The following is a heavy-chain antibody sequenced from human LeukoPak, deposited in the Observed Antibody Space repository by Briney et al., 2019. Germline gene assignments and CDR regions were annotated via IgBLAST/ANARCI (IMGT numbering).Heavy chain of an antibody. D-gene: IGHD2-2*01. CDR3: AHGSMYQLDY. V-gene: IGHV3-7*01. Sequence: GGSLRLSCEASGFSFSSYWMTWVRQPPGKGPEWVANIKQDESERYSVDSVKGRFTISRDNAKNSVYLHMNSLRAEDTALYYCAHGSMYQLDYWGQGTLVTVSS. CDR1: GFSFSSYW. CDR2: IKQDESER. J-gene: IGHJ4*02.